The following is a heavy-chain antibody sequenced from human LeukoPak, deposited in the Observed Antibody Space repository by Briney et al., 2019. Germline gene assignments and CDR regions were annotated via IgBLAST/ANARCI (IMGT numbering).Heavy chain of an antibody. CDR3: ARDSGTTGEVKFDP. J-gene: IGHJ5*02. CDR1: GGLFTGYY. V-gene: IGHV4-4*07. Sequence: SETLFLTCTVSGGLFTGYYWAWIRQPAGKGLEWIGRIYPSGSTYNPSLKSRVTMSIDTSTNQLSLKLSSVTAADTAVYYCARDSGTTGEVKFDPWGQGTLVTVSS. CDR2: IYPSGST. D-gene: IGHD3-10*01.